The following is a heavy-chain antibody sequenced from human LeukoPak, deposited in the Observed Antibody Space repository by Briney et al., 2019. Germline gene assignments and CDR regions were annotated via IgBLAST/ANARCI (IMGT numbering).Heavy chain of an antibody. J-gene: IGHJ6*02. V-gene: IGHV1-8*01. CDR1: GYTFTSYD. Sequence: ASVKVSCKASGYTFTSYDINWVRQATGQGLEWMGWMNPNSGNTGYAQKFQGRVTMTRNTSISTAYMELSGLRSEDTAVYYCARVKHYYYYYGMDVWGQGTTVTVSS. CDR2: MNPNSGNT. CDR3: ARVKHYYYYYGMDV.